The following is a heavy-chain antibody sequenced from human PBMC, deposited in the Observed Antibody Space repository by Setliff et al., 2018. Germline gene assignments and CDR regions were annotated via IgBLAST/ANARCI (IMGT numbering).Heavy chain of an antibody. V-gene: IGHV4-39*07. J-gene: IGHJ5*02. Sequence: KASETLSLTCTVSGGSVGNSHYYWDWIRQSPEKGLEWIGTIYQNGITYYNPSVKSRVTISVDKSKNQFSLSLRSVTAADTAVYYCATDGPVLNGDYISWGQGTLVTVSS. CDR3: ATDGPVLNGDYIS. D-gene: IGHD3-10*01. CDR1: GGSVGNSHYY. CDR2: IYQNGIT.